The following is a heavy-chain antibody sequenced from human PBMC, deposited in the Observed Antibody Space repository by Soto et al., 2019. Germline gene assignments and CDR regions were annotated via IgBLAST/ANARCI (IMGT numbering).Heavy chain of an antibody. CDR3: ARDRYIAARHYYFDY. CDR2: IYYSGST. Sequence: SETLSLTCTVSGGSISSGGYYWSWIRQHPGKGLEWIGYIYYSGSTYYNPSLKSRVTISVDTSKNQFSLKLSSVTAADTAVYYCARDRYIAARHYYFDYWGQGTLVTVSS. V-gene: IGHV4-31*03. CDR1: GGSISSGGYY. D-gene: IGHD6-6*01. J-gene: IGHJ4*02.